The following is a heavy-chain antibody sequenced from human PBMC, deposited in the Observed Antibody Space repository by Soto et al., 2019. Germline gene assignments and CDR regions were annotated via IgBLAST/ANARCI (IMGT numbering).Heavy chain of an antibody. Sequence: GGSLRLSCAASGFTFSSYSMNWVRQAPGKGLEWVSYISSSSSTIYYADSVKGRFTISRDNAKNSLYLQMNSLRAEDTAVYYCHPTFFGVVTPSWYWGQGTLVTVSS. D-gene: IGHD3-3*01. J-gene: IGHJ4*02. CDR3: HPTFFGVVTPSWY. V-gene: IGHV3-48*01. CDR1: GFTFSSYS. CDR2: ISSSSSTI.